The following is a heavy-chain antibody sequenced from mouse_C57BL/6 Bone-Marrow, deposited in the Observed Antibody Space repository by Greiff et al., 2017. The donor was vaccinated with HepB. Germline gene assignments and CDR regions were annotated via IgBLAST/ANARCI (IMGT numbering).Heavy chain of an antibody. CDR1: GFTFSSYG. D-gene: IGHD1-1*01. CDR2: ISSGGSYT. V-gene: IGHV5-6*01. CDR3: ARDSFITTVRFAY. J-gene: IGHJ3*01. Sequence: EVQGVESGGDLVKPGGSLKLSCAASGFTFSSYGMSWVRQTPDKRLEWVATISSGGSYTYYPDSVKGRFTISRDNAKNTLYLQMSSLKSEDTAMYYCARDSFITTVRFAYWGQGTLVTVSA.